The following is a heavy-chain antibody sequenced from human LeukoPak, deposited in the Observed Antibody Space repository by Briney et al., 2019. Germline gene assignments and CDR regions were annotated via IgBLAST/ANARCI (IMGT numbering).Heavy chain of an antibody. CDR3: ARDQGSLTRSWYTGY. V-gene: IGHV1-2*06. J-gene: IGHJ4*02. CDR2: INPYSGDT. Sequence: VASVKVSCKASGYTFTGYLIHWVRQAPGQGLERMGRINPYSGDTNFAQKFQGRVTMTRDTSITTAYMDLSSLTPDDTAVYFCARDQGSLTRSWYTGYWGQGTQVTVSS. D-gene: IGHD6-13*01. CDR1: GYTFTGYL.